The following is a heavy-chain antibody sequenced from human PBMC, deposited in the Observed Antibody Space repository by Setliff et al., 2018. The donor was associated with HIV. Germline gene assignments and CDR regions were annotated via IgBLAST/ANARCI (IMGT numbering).Heavy chain of an antibody. D-gene: IGHD3-3*01. CDR1: GYTFTDYF. Sequence: ASVKVSCKASGYTFTDYFVHWARQAPGKGLEWMGIINPSSGSTTYAQKFQGRVTMSRDTSASRAYMELSSLRSEDTAVYYCARDECAFDFWGQGTLVTVSS. J-gene: IGHJ4*02. CDR3: ARDECAFDF. V-gene: IGHV1-46*01. CDR2: INPSSGST.